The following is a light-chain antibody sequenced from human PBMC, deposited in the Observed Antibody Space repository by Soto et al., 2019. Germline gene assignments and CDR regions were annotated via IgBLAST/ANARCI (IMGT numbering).Light chain of an antibody. CDR1: RRDVGGYNY. J-gene: IGLJ1*01. CDR3: SSYTITHTPPFV. Sequence: QSALTQPASVSGAPGQSITISCTGTRRDVGGYNYVSWYQQYPGKSPKLLIYAIIHRPSGVSNRFSGSKSGNTASLTISGLQAEDEADYYCSSYTITHTPPFVFGTGTKLTVL. V-gene: IGLV2-14*01. CDR2: AII.